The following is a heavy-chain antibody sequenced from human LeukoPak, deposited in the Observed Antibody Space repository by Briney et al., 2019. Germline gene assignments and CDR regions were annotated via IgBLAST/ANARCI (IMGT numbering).Heavy chain of an antibody. CDR2: ISSSSSTI. V-gene: IGHV3-48*04. D-gene: IGHD2-21*02. CDR1: GFTFSSYS. Sequence: PGGSLRLSCAASGFTFSSYSMNWVRQAPGKGLEWVSYISSSSSTIYYADSVKGRFTISRDNAKNSLYLQMNSLRAEDTAVYYCARDIVVVTQTGDEFDYWGQGTLVTVSS. CDR3: ARDIVVVTQTGDEFDY. J-gene: IGHJ4*02.